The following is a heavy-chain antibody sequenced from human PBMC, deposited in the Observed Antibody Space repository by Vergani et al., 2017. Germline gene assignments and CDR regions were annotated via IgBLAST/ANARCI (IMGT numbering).Heavy chain of an antibody. Sequence: EVQLVESGGGLVQPGGSLRLSCAASGFTFSSYSMSWVRQAPGKGLEWVSYISSSSSTIYYADSVKGRFTISRDNSKSTMYLQMNSLRDEDTGVYYCARDLRLLYNRFDPWGQGTLVTVSS. V-gene: IGHV3-48*02. CDR2: ISSSSSTI. CDR3: ARDLRLLYNRFDP. J-gene: IGHJ5*02. D-gene: IGHD1-14*01. CDR1: GFTFSSYS.